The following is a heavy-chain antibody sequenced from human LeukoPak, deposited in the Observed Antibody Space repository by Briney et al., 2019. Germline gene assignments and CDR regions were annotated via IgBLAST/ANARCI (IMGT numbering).Heavy chain of an antibody. J-gene: IGHJ3*02. CDR2: IDSTGSR. D-gene: IGHD5-18*01. CDR1: GILVSSNY. Sequence: GGSLRLSCVASGILVSSNYMSWLRQAPGKGLEWVSYIDSTGSRYYADCVKGRFTISRDNSRNTLYLQMNRLRVEDTAVYYCARRERLGYSYGRGTLDIWGQGTMVTVSS. CDR3: ARRERLGYSYGRGTLDI. V-gene: IGHV3-66*01.